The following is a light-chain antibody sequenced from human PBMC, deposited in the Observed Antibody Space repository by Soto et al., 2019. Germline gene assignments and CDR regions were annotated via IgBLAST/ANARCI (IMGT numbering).Light chain of an antibody. CDR1: SSDVGGHNY. Sequence: QSALTQPASVSGSPGQSITISCTGTSSDVGGHNYVSWYQQHPGKAPKLMIYDVTNRPSGVSNRFSGSKSGNTASLIISGLQAEDEADYYCSSYTSSSTLPYVFGTGTKVTVL. CDR2: DVT. V-gene: IGLV2-14*03. J-gene: IGLJ1*01. CDR3: SSYTSSSTLPYV.